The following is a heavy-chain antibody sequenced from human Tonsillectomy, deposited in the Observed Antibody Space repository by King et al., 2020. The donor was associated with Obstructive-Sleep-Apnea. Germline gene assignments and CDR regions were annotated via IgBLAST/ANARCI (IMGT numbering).Heavy chain of an antibody. CDR2: IYYSGGS. CDR3: ARQRSSGWYTFDAFDI. CDR1: GGSINSYY. Sequence: VQLQESGPGLVKPSETLSLTCTVSGGSINSYYWSWIRQPPGKGLEWIGYIYYSGGSNSNPSLKSRVTISVDTSKNQFSLNLSSVTAADPAVYYCARQRSSGWYTFDAFDIWGQGTMVTVSS. V-gene: IGHV4-59*08. J-gene: IGHJ3*02. D-gene: IGHD6-19*01.